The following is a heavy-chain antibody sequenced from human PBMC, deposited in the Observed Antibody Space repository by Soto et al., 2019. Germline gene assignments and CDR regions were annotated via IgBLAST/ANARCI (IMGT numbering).Heavy chain of an antibody. CDR3: AHRPIVGAAI. J-gene: IGHJ4*02. CDR2: IYHSGST. D-gene: IGHD1-26*01. Sequence: LRETLSLTCGVFGGSISNSNWWTWVRQPPGKGLEWIGEIYHSGSTNYNSSLMSRVTISLDKVNNQFSLKLTSATAADTAVYYCAHRPIVGAAIWGQGTLVTVSS. CDR1: GGSISNSNW. V-gene: IGHV4-4*03.